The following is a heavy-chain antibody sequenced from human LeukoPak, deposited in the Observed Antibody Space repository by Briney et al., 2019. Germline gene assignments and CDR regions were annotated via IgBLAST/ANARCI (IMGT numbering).Heavy chain of an antibody. CDR3: ASLESLYYYDSSVPFDY. CDR2: ISYDGSSK. Sequence: GGSLRLSCAASGFTFSSYAMHWVRQAPGKGLEWVAVISYDGSSKYYADSVKGRFTISRDNSKNTLYLQMNSLRAEDTAVYYCASLESLYYYDSSVPFDYWGQGTLVTVSS. J-gene: IGHJ4*02. CDR1: GFTFSSYA. V-gene: IGHV3-30-3*01. D-gene: IGHD3-22*01.